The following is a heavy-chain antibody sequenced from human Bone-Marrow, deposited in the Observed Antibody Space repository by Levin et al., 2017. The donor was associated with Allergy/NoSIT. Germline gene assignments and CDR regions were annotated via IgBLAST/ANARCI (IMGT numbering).Heavy chain of an antibody. CDR1: GFTFSDYS. Sequence: ESLKISCIVSGFTFSDYSIYWVRQAPGKGLEWISSISSDSSDLYYADSVKGRFTISRDNAKNSLNLQVSSLRAEDTAVYHCVRGIIGDVRVALKEAFDVWGQGTMVTVSS. CDR2: ISSDSSDL. D-gene: IGHD2/OR15-2a*01. J-gene: IGHJ3*01. CDR3: VRGIIGDVRVALKEAFDV. V-gene: IGHV3-21*01.